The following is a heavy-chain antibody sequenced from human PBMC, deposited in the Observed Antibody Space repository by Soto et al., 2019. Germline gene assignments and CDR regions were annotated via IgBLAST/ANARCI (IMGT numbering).Heavy chain of an antibody. J-gene: IGHJ4*02. CDR3: ARDLNFWSGYLSQFSEC. CDR2: INPSGGST. V-gene: IGHV1-46*01. D-gene: IGHD3-3*01. CDR1: GYNFTSYY. Sequence: ASVKVSCKASGYNFTSYYMHWVRQAPGQGLEWMGIINPSGGSTSYAQKFQGRVTMTRDTSTSTVYMELSSLRSEDTAVYYCARDLNFWSGYLSQFSECWGQGTLVTVSS.